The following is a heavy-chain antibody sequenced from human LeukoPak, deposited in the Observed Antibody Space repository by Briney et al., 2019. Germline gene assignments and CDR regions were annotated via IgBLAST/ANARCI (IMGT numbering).Heavy chain of an antibody. V-gene: IGHV4-4*02. CDR3: ARSRDYGDYSYYYYYYMDV. J-gene: IGHJ6*03. CDR2: IYHSGST. D-gene: IGHD4-17*01. Sequence: SETLSLTCAVSGGSISSSNWWSWVRQPPGKGLEWIGEIYHSGSTNYNPSLKSRVTISVDKSKNQFSLKLSSVTAADTAVYYCARSRDYGDYSYYYYYYMDVWGKGTTVTVSS. CDR1: GGSISSSNW.